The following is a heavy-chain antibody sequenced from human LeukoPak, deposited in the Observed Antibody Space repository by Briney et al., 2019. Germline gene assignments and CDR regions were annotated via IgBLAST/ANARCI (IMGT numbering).Heavy chain of an antibody. CDR1: GFTFSSYA. Sequence: GGSLRLSCAASGFTFSSYAMHWVRQAPGKGLEWVAVISYDGSNKYYADSVKGRFTISRDNSKNTLYLQMNSLRAEDTAVYYCARAFRIQLWLLEDSSGAHPPDWGQGNLVTVSS. V-gene: IGHV3-30-3*01. J-gene: IGHJ4*02. CDR2: ISYDGSNK. CDR3: ARAFRIQLWLLEDSSGAHPPD. D-gene: IGHD5-18*01.